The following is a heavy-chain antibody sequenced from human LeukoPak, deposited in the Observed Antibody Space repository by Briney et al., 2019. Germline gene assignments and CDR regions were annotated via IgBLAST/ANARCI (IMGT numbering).Heavy chain of an antibody. CDR1: GFAFSTYA. CDR2: ISDSGSST. D-gene: IGHD6-19*01. V-gene: IGHV3-23*01. J-gene: IGHJ5*02. Sequence: PGGSLRLSCAASGFAFSTYAISWVRQAPGKGLEWVSVISDSGSSTIHADSVKGRFTISRDNSKNTVFLQMNSLRAEDTALYYCAKHVLYSSGWYCDHWGQGTLVTVSS. CDR3: AKHVLYSSGWYCDH.